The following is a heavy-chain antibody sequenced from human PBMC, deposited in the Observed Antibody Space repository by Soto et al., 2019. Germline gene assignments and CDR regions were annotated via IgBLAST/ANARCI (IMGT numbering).Heavy chain of an antibody. V-gene: IGHV3-23*01. CDR3: ALDMSGGTYNYYYGMDV. CDR2: ISGTGSPT. CDR1: GFTFSSYA. J-gene: IGHJ6*02. Sequence: EVQLLESGGGLGQPGGSLRLSCAASGFTFSSYAMTWVRQAPGRGLEWVSAISGTGSPTYYADSVKGRFTIPRVNSKSTRSLQMNSRSADDTSVYYCALDMSGGTYNYYYGMDVWGQGTTVTVSS. D-gene: IGHD3-10*02.